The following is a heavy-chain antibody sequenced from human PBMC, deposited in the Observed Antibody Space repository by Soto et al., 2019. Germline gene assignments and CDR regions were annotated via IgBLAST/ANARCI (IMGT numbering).Heavy chain of an antibody. CDR3: ARSTVVTSGFDY. CDR1: VYRCTSYW. V-gene: IGHV5-51*01. CDR2: IYPGDSDT. D-gene: IGHD2-15*01. J-gene: IGHJ4*02. Sequence: PGEPKRICNNGAVYRCTSYWIGCVRQMPGKGLEWMAIIYPGDSDTRYSPSFQGQVTISADKSISTAYLQWSSLKASDTAMYCCARSTVVTSGFDYWGQGPLVTVSS.